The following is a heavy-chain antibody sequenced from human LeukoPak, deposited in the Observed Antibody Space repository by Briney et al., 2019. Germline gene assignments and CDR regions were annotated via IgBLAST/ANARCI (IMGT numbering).Heavy chain of an antibody. D-gene: IGHD3-22*01. V-gene: IGHV3-53*01. Sequence: GASLRLSCAASGFAFGTYAMSWVRQAPGKGLEWVSVIYCGGSTYYADSVKGRFTISRDNSKNTLYLQMNSLRAEDTAVYYCASPTPRRDYYDSSGYYYQYYYYGMGVWGQGTTVTVSS. CDR2: IYCGGST. CDR3: ASPTPRRDYYDSSGYYYQYYYYGMGV. J-gene: IGHJ6*02. CDR1: GFAFGTYA.